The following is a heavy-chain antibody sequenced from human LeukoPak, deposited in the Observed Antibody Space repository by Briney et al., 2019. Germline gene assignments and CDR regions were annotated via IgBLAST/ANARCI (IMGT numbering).Heavy chain of an antibody. D-gene: IGHD6-13*01. Sequence: SETLSLTCAVYGGSFSGYYWSWIRQPPGKGLEWIGEINHSGSTNYNPSLKSRVTISVDTSKNQFSLKLSSVIAADTAVYYCARGGSSSWYHWFDPWGQGTLVTVSS. CDR1: GGSFSGYY. J-gene: IGHJ5*02. CDR2: INHSGST. CDR3: ARGGSSSWYHWFDP. V-gene: IGHV4-34*01.